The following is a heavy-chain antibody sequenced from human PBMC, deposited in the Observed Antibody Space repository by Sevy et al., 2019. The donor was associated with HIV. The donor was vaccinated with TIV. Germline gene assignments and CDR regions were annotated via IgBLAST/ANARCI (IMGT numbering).Heavy chain of an antibody. CDR3: ARVPPYYDSNVSDF. J-gene: IGHJ4*02. D-gene: IGHD3-22*01. Sequence: GESLKISCAASGITFSSHSMNWVRQTPGKGLEWISYISGTGNTIYYADSVKGRFTISRDNAKNSLYLQLKSLRDEDTAIYYCARVPPYYDSNVSDFWGQGSLVTVSS. CDR1: GITFSSHS. V-gene: IGHV3-48*02. CDR2: ISGTGNTI.